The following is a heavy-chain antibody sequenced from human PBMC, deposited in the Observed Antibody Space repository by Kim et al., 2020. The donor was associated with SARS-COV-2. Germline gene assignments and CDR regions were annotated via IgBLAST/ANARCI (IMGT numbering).Heavy chain of an antibody. Sequence: GGSLRLSCAASGFTFSSYEMNWVRQAPGKGLEWVSYISSSGGTIYYADSVKGRLTISRDNAKNSLCLQRNSLRAEDTAVYYCACDGVTTLWGRRRHTPEKWLQPCGHRSLSTVSS. CDR2: ISSSGGTI. D-gene: IGHD4-17*01. CDR3: ACDGVTTLWGRRRHTPEKWLQP. V-gene: IGHV3-48*03. J-gene: IGHJ5*02. CDR1: GFTFSSYE.